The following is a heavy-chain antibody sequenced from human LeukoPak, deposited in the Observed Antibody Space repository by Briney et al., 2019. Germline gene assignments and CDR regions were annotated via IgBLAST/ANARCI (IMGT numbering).Heavy chain of an antibody. CDR2: ISYDGSNK. Sequence: PGRSLRLSCAASGFTFSSYGMHWVRQAPGKGLEWVAVISYDGSNKYYADPVKGRFTISRDNSKNTLYLQMNSLRAEDTAVYYCAKILGYCSGGSCLFDYWGQGTLVTVSS. V-gene: IGHV3-30*18. D-gene: IGHD2-15*01. CDR1: GFTFSSYG. CDR3: AKILGYCSGGSCLFDY. J-gene: IGHJ4*02.